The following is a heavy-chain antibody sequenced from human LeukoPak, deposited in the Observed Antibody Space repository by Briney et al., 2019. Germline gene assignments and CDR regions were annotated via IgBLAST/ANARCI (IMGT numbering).Heavy chain of an antibody. CDR2: ISGSSTYI. CDR3: ARVCPDHY. Sequence: GGSLRLSCAASGFTFSSYSMNWVRQAPGKGLEWVSSISGSSTYIYYADSVKGRFTISRDNAKNSLYLQMNSLRAEDTAVYYCARVCPDHYGGEGTLVTVS. CDR1: GFTFSSYS. J-gene: IGHJ4*02. V-gene: IGHV3-21*01. D-gene: IGHD2-2*01.